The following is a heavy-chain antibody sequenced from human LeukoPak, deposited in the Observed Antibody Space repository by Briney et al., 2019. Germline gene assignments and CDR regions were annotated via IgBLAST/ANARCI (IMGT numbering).Heavy chain of an antibody. Sequence: GGSLRLSCAASGFTFSSYGMSWVRQAPGKGLEWVSSIDSSGVITYYADSVKGRFSISRDNSKNTLYLQVSSLRAEDTAVYYCAKSEGISMIVVVITSFDYWGQGTLVTVSS. CDR3: AKSEGISMIVVVITSFDY. CDR1: GFTFSSYG. D-gene: IGHD3-22*01. V-gene: IGHV3-23*01. J-gene: IGHJ4*02. CDR2: IDSSGVIT.